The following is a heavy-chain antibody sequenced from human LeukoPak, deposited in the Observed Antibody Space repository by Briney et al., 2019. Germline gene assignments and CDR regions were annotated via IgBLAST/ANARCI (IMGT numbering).Heavy chain of an antibody. D-gene: IGHD1-26*01. CDR3: ARRYSGRTPLGY. CDR2: INHSGST. V-gene: IGHV4-34*01. J-gene: IGHJ4*02. Sequence: NPSETLSLTCAVYGGSFSGYYWSWIRQPPGKGLEWIGEINHSGSTNYNPSLKSRVTISVDTSKNQFSLKLSFVTAADTAVYYCARRYSGRTPLGYWGQGTLVTVSS. CDR1: GGSFSGYY.